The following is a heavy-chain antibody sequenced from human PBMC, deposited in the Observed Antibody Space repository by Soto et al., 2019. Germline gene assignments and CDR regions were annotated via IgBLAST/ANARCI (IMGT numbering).Heavy chain of an antibody. V-gene: IGHV4-39*01. CDR2: ISYTGST. Sequence: QLQLQESGPGLVKPSETLSLTCTVSGGSISSSSYWGWIRQPPGKGLEWIGSISYTGSTYYNPSLTSRVTVSVDTSKNQFSLKLSSVTAADTAVYYCVRTSITSQYGAGYFEYWGQGTLVTVSS. CDR1: GGSISSSSY. J-gene: IGHJ4*02. D-gene: IGHD2-2*01. CDR3: VRTSITSQYGAGYFEY.